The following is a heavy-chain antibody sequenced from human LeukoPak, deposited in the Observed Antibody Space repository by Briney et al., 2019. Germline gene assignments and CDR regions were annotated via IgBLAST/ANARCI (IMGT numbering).Heavy chain of an antibody. D-gene: IGHD3-22*01. CDR1: GGSVSSNDYY. Sequence: SETLSLTCTISGGSVSSNDYYWGWIRQPPGRGLEWIGTIHYSGSTYYKAPLKSRVTISIDTSKKQFSLTLSSVTAADTAVYYCARIRSYYDSGYYPYYIDYWGQGILVTVSS. CDR3: ARIRSYYDSGYYPYYIDY. V-gene: IGHV4-39*07. J-gene: IGHJ4*02. CDR2: IHYSGST.